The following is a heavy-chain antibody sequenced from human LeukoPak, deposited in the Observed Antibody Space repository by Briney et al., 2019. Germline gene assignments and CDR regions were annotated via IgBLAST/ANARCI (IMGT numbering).Heavy chain of an antibody. CDR3: ARVYGSGSYRGFDY. J-gene: IGHJ4*02. V-gene: IGHV4-59*02. CDR1: GDSVSSYY. CDR2: VSYSGSA. D-gene: IGHD3-10*01. Sequence: PSETLSLTCTVSGDSVSSYYWSWIRQPPGKGLEWIGYVSYSGSANYNPSLRGRVTISIDTSKNQFSLKLSSVTAADTAVYYCARVYGSGSYRGFDYWGQGTLVTVSS.